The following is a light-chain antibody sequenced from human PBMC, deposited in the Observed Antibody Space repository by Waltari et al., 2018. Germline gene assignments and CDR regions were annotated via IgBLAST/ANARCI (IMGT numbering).Light chain of an antibody. CDR3: QSYSTSCRT. V-gene: IGKV1-27*01. J-gene: IGKJ1*01. Sequence: DIQMTQSPSSLSASVGDRVTITCRASQDIRQYLAWLQQKPGKVPKLLIYGASTLHSGVPSRFSGGGSGTDFTLTISGLQPEDVATYYCQSYSTSCRTFGQGTTVEIK. CDR1: QDIRQY. CDR2: GAS.